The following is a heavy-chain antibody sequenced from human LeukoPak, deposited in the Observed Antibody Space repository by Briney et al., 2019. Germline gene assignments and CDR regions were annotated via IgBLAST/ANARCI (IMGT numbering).Heavy chain of an antibody. Sequence: AGGSLRLSCAAGFTINNYWMSWVRQAPGKGLECVANINQGGSDKNYVDSVKGRFTISRDNAKKSLLLQMNSLRAEDTAVYYCVPHYFDTNGYYYGYWGQGTPVSVSS. D-gene: IGHD3-22*01. CDR3: VPHYFDTNGYYYGY. J-gene: IGHJ4*02. CDR2: INQGGSDK. V-gene: IGHV3-7*01. CDR1: GFTINNYW.